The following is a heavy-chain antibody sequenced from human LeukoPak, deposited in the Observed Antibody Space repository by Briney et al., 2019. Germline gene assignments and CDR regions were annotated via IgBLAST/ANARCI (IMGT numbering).Heavy chain of an antibody. J-gene: IGHJ3*02. D-gene: IGHD3-9*01. CDR3: ARHAPNYDILTGYAENDAFDI. Sequence: SETLSLTCTVSDGSISNYYWSWIRQPPGKGLEWIGYIYDSGSTNYNPSLKSRVTISLDTSKNQFSLKPSSVTAADTAVYYCARHAPNYDILTGYAENDAFDIWGQGTMVTVSS. CDR2: IYDSGST. CDR1: DGSISNYY. V-gene: IGHV4-59*08.